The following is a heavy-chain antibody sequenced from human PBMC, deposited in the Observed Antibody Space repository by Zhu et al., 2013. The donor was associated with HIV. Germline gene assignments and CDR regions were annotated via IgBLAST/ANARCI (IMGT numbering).Heavy chain of an antibody. D-gene: IGHD3-22*01. CDR2: IYYSGST. CDR3: ARISPTMIVVVINSDDAFDI. Sequence: QVQLQESGPGLVKPSETLSLTCTVSGGSISSSSYYWGWIRQPPGKGLEWIGSIYYSGSTYYNPSLKSRVTISVDTSKNQFSLKLSSVTAADTAVYYCARISPTMIVVVINSDDAFDIWGQGTMVTVSS. V-gene: IGHV4-39*07. J-gene: IGHJ3*02. CDR1: GGSISSSSYY.